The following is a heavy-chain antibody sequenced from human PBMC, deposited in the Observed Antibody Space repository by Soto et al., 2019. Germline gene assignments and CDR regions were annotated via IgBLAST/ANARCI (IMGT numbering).Heavy chain of an antibody. V-gene: IGHV3-21*01. J-gene: IGHJ6*02. CDR2: ISSSSSYI. D-gene: IGHD2-2*01. Sequence: EVQLVESGGGLVKPGGSLRLSCAASGFTFSSYSMNWVRQAPGKGLEWVSSISSSSSYIYYADSVKGRFTISRDNAKNSLYLQMNSVRAEDTAVYYCARGGIVVVPAARPSPYYYYGMDVWGQGTTVTVSS. CDR1: GFTFSSYS. CDR3: ARGGIVVVPAARPSPYYYYGMDV.